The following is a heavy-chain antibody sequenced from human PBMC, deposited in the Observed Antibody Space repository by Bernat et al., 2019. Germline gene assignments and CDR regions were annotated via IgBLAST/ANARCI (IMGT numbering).Heavy chain of an antibody. Sequence: QLQLQESGPGLVKPSETLSLTCTVSGGSISSGGYFWGWLRQHPGKGLDWIGYIFYTGSAYSSPSLQSRVTISLDTSENQFTMKLNCVTAAETAMYYCAGLFCSSSSCSHGGAFDIWGQGTVVTVSS. J-gene: IGHJ3*02. CDR3: AGLFCSSSSCSHGGAFDI. CDR1: GGSISSGGYF. D-gene: IGHD2-2*01. CDR2: IFYTGSA. V-gene: IGHV4-31*03.